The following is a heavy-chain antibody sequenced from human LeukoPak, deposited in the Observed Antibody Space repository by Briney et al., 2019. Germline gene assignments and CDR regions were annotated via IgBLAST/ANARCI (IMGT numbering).Heavy chain of an antibody. V-gene: IGHV4-61*02. CDR3: ARDPWELRGGGHFGY. Sequence: SETLSLTCTVSGGSISSGSYYWSWIRQPAGKGLEWIGRIYTSGSTNYNPSLKSRVTISVDTSKNQFSLKLSSVTAADTAVYYCARDPWELRGGGHFGYWGQGTLVTVSS. J-gene: IGHJ4*02. CDR2: IYTSGST. CDR1: GGSISSGSYY. D-gene: IGHD1-26*01.